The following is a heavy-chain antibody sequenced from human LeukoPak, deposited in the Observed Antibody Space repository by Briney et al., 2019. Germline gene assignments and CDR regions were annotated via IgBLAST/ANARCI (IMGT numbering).Heavy chain of an antibody. Sequence: GGSLRLSCAASGLTFSSHAMHWVRQAPGKGLEWVTIISYDGSNKYYADSVKGRFTISRDNSKNTLYLQMNSLRAEDTAVYYCARDLGLLWQRRNYMDVWGKGTTVTVSS. CDR2: ISYDGSNK. J-gene: IGHJ6*03. CDR1: GLTFSSHA. CDR3: ARDLGLLWQRRNYMDV. D-gene: IGHD3-10*01. V-gene: IGHV3-30-3*01.